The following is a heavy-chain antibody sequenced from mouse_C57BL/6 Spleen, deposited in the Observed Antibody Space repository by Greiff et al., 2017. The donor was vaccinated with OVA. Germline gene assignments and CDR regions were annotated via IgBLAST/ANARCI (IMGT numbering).Heavy chain of an antibody. CDR3: ARRGGYGTFAY. D-gene: IGHD2-1*01. J-gene: IGHJ3*01. V-gene: IGHV1-26*01. Sequence: VQLQQSGPELVKPGASVKISCKASGYTFTDYYMNWVKQSHGKSLEWIGDINPNNGGTSYNQKFKVKATLTVDKSSSTAYMELRSLTSEDSAVYYCARRGGYGTFAYWGQGTLVTVSA. CDR1: GYTFTDYY. CDR2: INPNNGGT.